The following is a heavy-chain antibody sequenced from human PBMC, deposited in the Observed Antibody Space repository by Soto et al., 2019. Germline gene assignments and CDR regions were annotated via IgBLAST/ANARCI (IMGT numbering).Heavy chain of an antibody. J-gene: IGHJ5*02. CDR3: ARDCGGNSGTFGFDP. CDR1: GGSISSGGYY. V-gene: IGHV4-31*03. D-gene: IGHD2-21*02. Sequence: KTSETLSLTCTVSGGSISSGGYYWSWIRQHPGKGLEWIGYIYYSGSTYYNPSLKSRVTISVDTSKNQFSLKLSSVTAADTAVYYCARDCGGNSGTFGFDPWGQGTLVTVSS. CDR2: IYYSGST.